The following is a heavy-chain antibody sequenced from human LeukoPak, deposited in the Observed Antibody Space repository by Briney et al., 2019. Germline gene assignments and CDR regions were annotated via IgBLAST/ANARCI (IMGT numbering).Heavy chain of an antibody. CDR3: ARDPLDISRWTNAFDI. V-gene: IGHV3-30*02. D-gene: IGHD2-2*03. CDR1: GFTFSSYG. Sequence: PGGSLRLSCAASGFTFSSYGMHWVRQAPGKGLEWVAFIRYDGSNKYYADSVKGRFTISRDNSKNTLYLQMNGLRPEDTAVYYCARDPLDISRWTNAFDIWGQGTLVTVSS. J-gene: IGHJ3*02. CDR2: IRYDGSNK.